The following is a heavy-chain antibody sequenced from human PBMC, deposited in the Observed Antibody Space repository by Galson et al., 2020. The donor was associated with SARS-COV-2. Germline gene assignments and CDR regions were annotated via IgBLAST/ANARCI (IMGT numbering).Heavy chain of an antibody. Sequence: SVTVSCKPSGGTFSSYAIRCVRQAPGQGLEWMGGIIPIFGTANYAQKFQGRVTITADESTSTAYMELSSLRSEDTAVYYWARISGYDSVDFDYWGQGTLVTVSS. CDR1: GGTFSSYA. CDR2: IIPIFGTA. V-gene: IGHV1-69*13. CDR3: ARISGYDSVDFDY. J-gene: IGHJ4*02. D-gene: IGHD5-12*01.